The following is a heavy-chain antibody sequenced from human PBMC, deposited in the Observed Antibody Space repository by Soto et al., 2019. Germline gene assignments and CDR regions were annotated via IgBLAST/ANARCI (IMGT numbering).Heavy chain of an antibody. V-gene: IGHV3-30-3*01. J-gene: IGHJ3*02. Sequence: GGSLRLSCAASGFTFSSYAMHWVRQAPGKGLEWVAVISYDGSNKYYADSVKGRFTISRDNSKNTLYLQMNSLRAEDTAVYYCAREATSSGWYELGAFDIWGQGTMVTVSS. CDR1: GFTFSSYA. CDR2: ISYDGSNK. CDR3: AREATSSGWYELGAFDI. D-gene: IGHD6-19*01.